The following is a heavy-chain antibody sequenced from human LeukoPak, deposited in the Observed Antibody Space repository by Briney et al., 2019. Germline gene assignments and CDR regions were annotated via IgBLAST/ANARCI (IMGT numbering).Heavy chain of an antibody. V-gene: IGHV1-69*01. CDR2: ILPIFGTA. Sequence: ASVKVSCKASGGTFSSYAISWVRQAPGQGLEWMGGILPIFGTANYAQKFQGRVTITADESTSTAYMELSSLRSEDTAVYYCARGSRGYSYGWDRTEDAFDIWGQGTMVTVSS. D-gene: IGHD5-18*01. CDR1: GGTFSSYA. CDR3: ARGSRGYSYGWDRTEDAFDI. J-gene: IGHJ3*02.